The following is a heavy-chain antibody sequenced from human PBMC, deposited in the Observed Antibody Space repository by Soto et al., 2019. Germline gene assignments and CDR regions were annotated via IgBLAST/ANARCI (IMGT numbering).Heavy chain of an antibody. CDR2: IWYDGSNK. D-gene: IGHD5-18*01. Sequence: GGSLRLSCAASGFTFSSYGMHWVRQAPGKGLEWVAVIWYDGSNKYYADSVKGRFTISRDNSKNTLYLQMNSLRAEDTAVYYCARVGRPQLWPRKPATFDYWGQGTLGTVSS. CDR1: GFTFSSYG. J-gene: IGHJ4*02. CDR3: ARVGRPQLWPRKPATFDY. V-gene: IGHV3-33*01.